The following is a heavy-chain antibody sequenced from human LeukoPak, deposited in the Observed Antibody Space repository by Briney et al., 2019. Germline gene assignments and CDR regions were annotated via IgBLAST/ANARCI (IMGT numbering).Heavy chain of an antibody. CDR1: GFTFSSYG. Sequence: PGGSLRLSCAASGFTFSSYGMHWVRQAPGKGLEWVASISSTSSYIYYGDSVKGRFTISRDNAKNSVYVQMNSLRAEDTAMYYCASRTPGAAFDIWAKGQWSPSHQ. CDR2: ISSTSSYI. V-gene: IGHV3-21*01. J-gene: IGHJ3*02. CDR3: ASRTPGAAFDI. D-gene: IGHD1-14*01.